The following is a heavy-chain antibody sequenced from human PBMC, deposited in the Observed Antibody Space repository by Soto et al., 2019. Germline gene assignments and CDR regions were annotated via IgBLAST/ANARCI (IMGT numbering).Heavy chain of an antibody. V-gene: IGHV3-23*01. CDR1: GFTFSSCA. J-gene: IGHJ6*02. Sequence: GGPLRLSCAASGFTFSSCAMGWVRQAPGKGLEWVSDIIDSGGSTYYADSVKGRFTISRDNSKSTLCLQMNSLRAEDTALYYRAKGRSYYYYYGVDVWGQGTTVTVSS. CDR3: AKGRSYYYYYGVDV. CDR2: IIDSGGST.